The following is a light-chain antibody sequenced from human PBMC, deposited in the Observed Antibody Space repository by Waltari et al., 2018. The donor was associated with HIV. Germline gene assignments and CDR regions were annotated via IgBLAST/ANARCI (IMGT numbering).Light chain of an antibody. CDR1: SSDIGTYNH. J-gene: IGLJ3*02. V-gene: IGLV2-14*03. Sequence: QSALTQPASVSGSLGQSITISCIGSSSDIGTYNHVSCSQQYPDKAPLLLIRDVNTRHSGIPFRFSASKSGKTATLTISGLQAEDEADYYCSSYITTGTILFGGGTKVTVL. CDR2: DVN. CDR3: SSYITTGTIL.